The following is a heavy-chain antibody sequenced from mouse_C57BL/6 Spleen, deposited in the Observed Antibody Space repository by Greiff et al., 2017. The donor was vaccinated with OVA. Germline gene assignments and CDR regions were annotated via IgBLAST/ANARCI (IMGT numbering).Heavy chain of an antibody. J-gene: IGHJ2*01. Sequence: VQLQQPGTELVKPGASVKLSCKASGYTFTSYWMHWVKQRPGQGLEWIGNINPSNGGTNYNEKFKSKATLTVDKSSSTAYMQLSSLTSEDSAVYYCARDTTVVAPYCDYWGQGTTLTVSS. CDR1: GYTFTSYW. CDR3: ARDTTVVAPYCDY. V-gene: IGHV1-53*01. D-gene: IGHD1-1*01. CDR2: INPSNGGT.